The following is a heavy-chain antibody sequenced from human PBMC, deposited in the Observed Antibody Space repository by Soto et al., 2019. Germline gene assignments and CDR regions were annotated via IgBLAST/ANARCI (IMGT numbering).Heavy chain of an antibody. CDR2: IYYSGST. Sequence: QVQLQESGPGLVKPSQTLSLTCTVSGGSISSGGYYWSWIRQHPGKVLEWIGYIYYSGSTYYNPSPKSQVPIPVDKYKNKFPLKLSSVTAADTAVYYCARDNRGYCTNGVCPAWFDPWGQGTLVTVSS. CDR1: GGSISSGGYY. CDR3: ARDNRGYCTNGVCPAWFDP. D-gene: IGHD2-8*01. J-gene: IGHJ5*02. V-gene: IGHV4-31*01.